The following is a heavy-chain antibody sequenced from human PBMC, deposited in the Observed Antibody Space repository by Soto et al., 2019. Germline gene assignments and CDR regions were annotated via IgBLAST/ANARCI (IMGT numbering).Heavy chain of an antibody. CDR1: GGSIISYY. CDR3: ARVPIEGDGYATSFDY. V-gene: IGHV4-59*12. Sequence: SETLSLTCTVSGGSIISYYWSWIRQPPGKGLELVGYIYYSGSTNYNPSLKNRVTISICTYKNQFSLNLSPVTAPDTAGSFCARVPIEGDGYATSFDYWGQGTLVTFSS. CDR2: IYYSGST. D-gene: IGHD5-12*01. J-gene: IGHJ4*02.